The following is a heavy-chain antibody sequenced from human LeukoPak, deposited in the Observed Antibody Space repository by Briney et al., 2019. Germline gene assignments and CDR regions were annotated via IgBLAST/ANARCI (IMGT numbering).Heavy chain of an antibody. D-gene: IGHD1-26*01. Sequence: PGGSLRLSCAASGFTFSSYSMHWVRQAPGKGPEFVSCIGGGRGTTFYADSVKDRFTISRDNAKNTLYLEMDSLRAEDMAVYYGAREGGGSGLWYYDLWGRGTLVTVSS. V-gene: IGHV3-64*02. CDR3: AREGGGSGLWYYDL. CDR1: GFTFSSYS. CDR2: IGGGRGTT. J-gene: IGHJ2*01.